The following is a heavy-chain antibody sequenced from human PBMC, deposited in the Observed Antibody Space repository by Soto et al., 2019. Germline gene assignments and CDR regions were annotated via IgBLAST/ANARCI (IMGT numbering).Heavy chain of an antibody. J-gene: IGHJ4*02. CDR2: IYYSGSP. CDR3: ARGLGPYGDYAGDY. Sequence: QVQLQESGPGLVKPSQTLSLTCTVSGGSISSGDYYWSWIRQPPGKGLEWIGYIYYSGSPYYNPSLKSRVTRSVDTSKNQFSLKLSSVTAADKAVYYCARGLGPYGDYAGDYWGQGTLVTVSS. CDR1: GGSISSGDYY. D-gene: IGHD4-17*01. V-gene: IGHV4-30-4*01.